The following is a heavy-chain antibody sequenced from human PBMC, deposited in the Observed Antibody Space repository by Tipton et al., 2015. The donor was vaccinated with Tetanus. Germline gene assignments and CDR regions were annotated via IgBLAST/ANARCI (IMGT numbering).Heavy chain of an antibody. J-gene: IGHJ2*01. D-gene: IGHD5-12*01. CDR2: IRSKADSYAT. V-gene: IGHV3-73*01. CDR3: ARPLALDGGYETYFDL. Sequence: SLRLSCAASGFTFSGSTMHWVRQGSGKGLEWVGRIRSKADSYATAYAAAVKGRFTISRDDSENTAYLQMNSLKTEDTAVYYCARPLALDGGYETYFDLWGRGTLVTVSS. CDR1: GFTFSGST.